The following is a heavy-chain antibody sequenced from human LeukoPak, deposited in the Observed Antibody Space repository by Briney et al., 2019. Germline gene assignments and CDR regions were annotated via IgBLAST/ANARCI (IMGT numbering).Heavy chain of an antibody. CDR3: ARLDLGYCSGGSCYSDWFDP. D-gene: IGHD2-15*01. J-gene: IGHJ5*02. CDR2: IYYSGST. CDR1: GGSISSYY. V-gene: IGHV4-59*08. Sequence: PSETLSLTCTVSGGSISSYYWSWIRQPPGKGLEWIGYIYYSGSTNYNPSLKSRVTISVDTSKNQSSLKLSSVTAADTAVYYCARLDLGYCSGGSCYSDWFDPWGQGTLVTVSS.